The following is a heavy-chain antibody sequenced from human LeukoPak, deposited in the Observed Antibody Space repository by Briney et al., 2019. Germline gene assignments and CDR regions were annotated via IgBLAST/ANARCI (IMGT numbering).Heavy chain of an antibody. V-gene: IGHV4-39*01. CDR3: ARLGLWFKKVEY. J-gene: IGHJ4*02. D-gene: IGHD3-10*01. Sequence: PSETLSLTCTVSGGSISSSSYYWGWIRQPPGKGLEWIGSIYYSGSTYYNPSLKSRLTISIDTSKNQFSLKLTSVTAADTAVYYCARLGLWFKKVEYWGQGTLVTVSS. CDR1: GGSISSSSYY. CDR2: IYYSGST.